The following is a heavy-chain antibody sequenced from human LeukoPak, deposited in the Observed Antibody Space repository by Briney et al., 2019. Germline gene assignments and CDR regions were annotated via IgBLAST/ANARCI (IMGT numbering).Heavy chain of an antibody. D-gene: IGHD2-21*01. V-gene: IGHV4-59*08. CDR2: IYYSGST. J-gene: IGHJ3*02. CDR3: AISELWHAPLII. CDR1: GGSISSYY. Sequence: PSETLSLTCIVSGGSISSYYWSWIRQPPGKGLEWIGYIYYSGSTNYNPSLKSRVTISVDTSKNQFSLTLSSVTAADTAVYYCAISELWHAPLIIWGQGTMVTVSS.